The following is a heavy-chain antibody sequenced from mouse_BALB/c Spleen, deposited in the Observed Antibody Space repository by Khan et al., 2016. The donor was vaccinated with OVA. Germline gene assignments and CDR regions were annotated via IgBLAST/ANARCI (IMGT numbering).Heavy chain of an antibody. CDR2: ISYSGNT. V-gene: IGHV3-2*02. CDR1: GYSITSDYA. Sequence: SGPGLVKPSQSLSLTCTVTGYSITSDYAWNWIRQFPGNKLEWMGYISYSGNTKYNPSLKSRISITRDTSKNQFFLQLNSVTIEDTATYYCARVYGGDVDYWGQGTTLTVSS. D-gene: IGHD1-1*01. J-gene: IGHJ2*01. CDR3: ARVYGGDVDY.